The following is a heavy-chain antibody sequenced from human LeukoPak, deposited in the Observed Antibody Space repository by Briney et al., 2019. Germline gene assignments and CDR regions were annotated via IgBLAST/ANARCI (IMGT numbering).Heavy chain of an antibody. CDR2: INHSGST. V-gene: IGHV4-34*01. D-gene: IGHD2-21*02. CDR1: GGSISGYY. Sequence: SETLSLTCAVYGGSISGYYWSWIRQPPGKGLEWIGEINHSGSTNYNPSLKSRVTISVDTSKNQFSLKLSSVTAADTAVYYCARGNIVVVTAIPYYYYCMDVWGKGTTVTVSS. CDR3: ARGNIVVVTAIPYYYYCMDV. J-gene: IGHJ6*03.